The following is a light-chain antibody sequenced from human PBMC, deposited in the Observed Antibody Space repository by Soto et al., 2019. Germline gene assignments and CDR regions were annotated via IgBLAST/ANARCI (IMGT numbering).Light chain of an antibody. CDR3: QSYDRSLRACV. V-gene: IGLV1-40*01. CDR1: NSNIGSDYG. CDR2: GNS. Sequence: QSVLTQPPSVSGAPGQRVTISCTGTNSNIGSDYGVHWYQQCPGTAPKLLIYGNSNRPSGVPDRFSGSKSGTSASLAITGLQAEDEADYYCQSYDRSLRACVFGTGTTLTVL. J-gene: IGLJ1*01.